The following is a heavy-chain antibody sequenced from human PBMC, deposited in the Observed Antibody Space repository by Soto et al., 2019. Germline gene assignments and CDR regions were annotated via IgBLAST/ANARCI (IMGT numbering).Heavy chain of an antibody. J-gene: IGHJ4*02. CDR1: GFTFSSYG. D-gene: IGHD5-18*01. V-gene: IGHV3-30*18. CDR3: AKGGGYSYGYDY. CDR2: ISYDGSNK. Sequence: QVQLVESGGGVVQPGRSLRLSCAASGFTFSSYGMHWVRQAPGKGLEWVAVISYDGSNKYYADSVKGRFTISRDNSKNTLYLQMNSLRAEDTAVYYCAKGGGYSYGYDYWGQGTLVTVSS.